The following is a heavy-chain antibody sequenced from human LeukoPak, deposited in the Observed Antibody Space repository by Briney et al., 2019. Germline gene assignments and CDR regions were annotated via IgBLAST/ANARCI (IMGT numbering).Heavy chain of an antibody. J-gene: IGHJ4*02. CDR3: AKDRPGFRTRIVGAPGGFDY. D-gene: IGHD1-26*01. CDR2: ISSTGGTA. CDR1: GFTFSSFG. V-gene: IGHV3-23*01. Sequence: GGSLRLSCAASGFTFSSFGMSWVRQAPGKGLEWVSAISSTGGTAYYADSVKGRFTISRDNSKNTLYLQMNSLRAEDTAVYYCAKDRPGFRTRIVGAPGGFDYWGQGTLVTVSS.